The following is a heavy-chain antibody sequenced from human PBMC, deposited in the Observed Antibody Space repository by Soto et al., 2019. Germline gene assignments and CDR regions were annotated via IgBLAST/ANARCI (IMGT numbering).Heavy chain of an antibody. Sequence: QGQLVQSGAEVKKPGASVKVSCKASGYTFTSYTMHWVRQAPGQRPEWMGWINIAKGNTQYSQKLQGRVTFTRDTAASTAYMELSTLRSEGTAVYYCARSSGSFYTLGHWGQGTLVTVSS. CDR1: GYTFTSYT. V-gene: IGHV1-3*04. CDR3: ARSSGSFYTLGH. D-gene: IGHD3-10*01. CDR2: INIAKGNT. J-gene: IGHJ4*02.